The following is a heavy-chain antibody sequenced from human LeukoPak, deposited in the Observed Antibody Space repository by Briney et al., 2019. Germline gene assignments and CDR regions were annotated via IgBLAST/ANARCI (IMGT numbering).Heavy chain of an antibody. CDR1: GLTFSSHS. J-gene: IGHJ4*02. CDR2: ISSSSSAR. CDR3: ARMSGSRLPGY. Sequence: GGSLRLSYAASGLTFSSHSMNWVRQAPGKGLEWVSYISSSSSARYYADSVKGRFTISRDDARNSLYPQMNSLRAEDTAVYYCARMSGSRLPGYWGQGALVTVSS. D-gene: IGHD3-3*01. V-gene: IGHV3-48*01.